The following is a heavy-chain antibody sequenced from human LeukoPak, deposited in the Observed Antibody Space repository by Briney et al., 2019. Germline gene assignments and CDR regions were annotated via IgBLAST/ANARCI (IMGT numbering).Heavy chain of an antibody. D-gene: IGHD3-16*01. CDR2: ISSSGSTI. V-gene: IGHV3-11*04. J-gene: IGHJ3*01. Sequence: GGSLRLSCAASGFTFSDYYMNWIRQAPGKGLEWLSYISSSGSTIYYADSLKGRFIISRDNAKNSLYLQMNSLRAEDTAVYYCARRQWGIDAFDLWGQGTMVTVSS. CDR3: ARRQWGIDAFDL. CDR1: GFTFSDYY.